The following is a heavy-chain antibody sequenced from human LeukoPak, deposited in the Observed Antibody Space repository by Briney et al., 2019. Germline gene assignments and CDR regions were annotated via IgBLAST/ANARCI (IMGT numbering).Heavy chain of an antibody. V-gene: IGHV4-39*07. D-gene: IGHD2-15*01. J-gene: IGHJ3*02. CDR1: GGSISSTTYY. Sequence: PSETLSLTCIVSGGSISSTTYYWGWIRQPPGKRLEWIGSIYYSGNTYYNPSLKSRVTISVDKSKNQFSLKLSSVTAADTAVYYCARDRACSGGSCYSSDAFDIWGQGTMVTVSS. CDR3: ARDRACSGGSCYSSDAFDI. CDR2: IYYSGNT.